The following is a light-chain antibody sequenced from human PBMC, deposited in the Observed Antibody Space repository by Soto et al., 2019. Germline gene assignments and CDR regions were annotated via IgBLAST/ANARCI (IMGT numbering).Light chain of an antibody. J-gene: IGLJ2*01. CDR1: SSDVGNYYL. Sequence: QSVLTQPASVSGSPGQSITISCTGTSSDVGNYYLVSWYQQHPGKAPKLMIFEVTKRPSGVSNRFSGSKSGNTASLTISGLQAEDEADYYCCSYAGSSTFAVFGGGTKLTVL. V-gene: IGLV2-23*02. CDR2: EVT. CDR3: CSYAGSSTFAV.